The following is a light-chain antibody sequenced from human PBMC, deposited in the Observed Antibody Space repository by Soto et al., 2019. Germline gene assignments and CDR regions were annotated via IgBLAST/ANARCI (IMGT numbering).Light chain of an antibody. CDR2: EVN. V-gene: IGLV2-14*01. CDR1: FSDVGRYNS. CDR3: CSYTTTSAYV. J-gene: IGLJ1*01. Sequence: QSALTQPASVSGSPGQSITISCTGTFSDVGRYNSVSWYQQRPGKAPKLMIFEVNNRPSGVSNRFSGSKSGNTASLAISGLQTEDEADYYCCSYTTTSAYVFGTGTRSPS.